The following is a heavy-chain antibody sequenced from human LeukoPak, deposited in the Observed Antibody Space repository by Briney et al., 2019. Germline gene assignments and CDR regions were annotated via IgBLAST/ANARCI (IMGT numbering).Heavy chain of an antibody. CDR2: ISGSGGST. Sequence: GRSLRLSCAASGFTFSSYAMSWVRQAPGKGLEWVSGISGSGGSTDYAESVKGRFTISRDNSKNTLYLQMNSLRAEDTAVYYCAKDRGYGLVVITYFDYWGQGTLVTVSS. J-gene: IGHJ4*02. CDR3: AKDRGYGLVVITYFDY. V-gene: IGHV3-23*01. D-gene: IGHD3-22*01. CDR1: GFTFSSYA.